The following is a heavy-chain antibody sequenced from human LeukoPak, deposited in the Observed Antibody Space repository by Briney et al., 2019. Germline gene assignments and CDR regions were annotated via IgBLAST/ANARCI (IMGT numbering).Heavy chain of an antibody. Sequence: SETLSLTCAVYGGSFSGYYWSWIRQPPVKALEWIGEINHSGGTNYNPSLKSRVTISVDTSKNQFSLKLSSVTAADTAVYYCARVGSSSWYDKKRREDPWGQGTLVTVSS. CDR3: ARVGSSSWYDKKRREDP. CDR2: INHSGGT. D-gene: IGHD6-13*01. V-gene: IGHV4-34*01. CDR1: GGSFSGYY. J-gene: IGHJ5*02.